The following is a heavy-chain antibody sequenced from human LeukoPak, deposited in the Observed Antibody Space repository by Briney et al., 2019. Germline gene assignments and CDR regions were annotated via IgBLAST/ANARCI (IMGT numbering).Heavy chain of an antibody. V-gene: IGHV3-33*01. J-gene: IGHJ3*02. Sequence: GGSLRLSCAASGFTFSSYGMHWVRQAPGKGLEWVAVIWYDGSNKYYADSVKGRFTISRDNSKNTLYLQMNSLRAEDTAVYYCARARTLDPFDIWGQGTMVTVSS. CDR3: ARARTLDPFDI. CDR1: GFTFSSYG. CDR2: IWYDGSNK. D-gene: IGHD1-14*01.